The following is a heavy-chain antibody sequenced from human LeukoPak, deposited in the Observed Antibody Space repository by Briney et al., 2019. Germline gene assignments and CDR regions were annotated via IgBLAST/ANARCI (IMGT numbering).Heavy chain of an antibody. CDR3: ARGEDIVATIRFDY. Sequence: SETLSLTCTVSGGSISSSSYYWGWIRQPPGKGLEWIGSIYYSGSTYYNPSLKSRVTISVDTSKNQFSLKLSSVTAADTAVYYCARGEDIVATIRFDYWGQGTLVTVSS. D-gene: IGHD5-12*01. CDR2: IYYSGST. J-gene: IGHJ4*02. CDR1: GGSISSSSYY. V-gene: IGHV4-39*01.